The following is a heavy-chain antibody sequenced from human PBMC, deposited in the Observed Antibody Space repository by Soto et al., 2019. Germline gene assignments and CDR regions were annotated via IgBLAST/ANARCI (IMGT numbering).Heavy chain of an antibody. D-gene: IGHD3-22*01. Sequence: QVQLVESGGGVVQPGRSLRLSCAASGFTFSSYGMHWVRQAPGKGLEWVAVISYDGSNKYYADSVKGRFTISRDNSKNTLYLQMNSLRAEDTAVYYCAKDYYDSSGYSPVHYWGQRTLVTVSS. CDR3: AKDYYDSSGYSPVHY. CDR2: ISYDGSNK. V-gene: IGHV3-30*18. CDR1: GFTFSSYG. J-gene: IGHJ4*02.